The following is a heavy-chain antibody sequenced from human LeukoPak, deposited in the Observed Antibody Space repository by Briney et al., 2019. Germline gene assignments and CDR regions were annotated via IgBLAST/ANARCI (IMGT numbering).Heavy chain of an antibody. CDR1: GFTFGSYA. D-gene: IGHD3-10*01. CDR3: ARDSTYYYDSGSSGPHYFDF. CDR2: ISYHGDIT. J-gene: IGHJ4*02. Sequence: GGSLRLSCAASGFTFGSYAMHWVRQAPGKGLEWVALISYHGDITYYADSVKGRFTLSRDNSKTTLFLQLNSLRAEDTAVYYCARDSTYYYDSGSSGPHYFDFWGQGTLVTVSS. V-gene: IGHV3-30*01.